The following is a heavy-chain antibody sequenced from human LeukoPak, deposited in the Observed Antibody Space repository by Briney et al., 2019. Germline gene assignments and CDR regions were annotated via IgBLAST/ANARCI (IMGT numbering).Heavy chain of an antibody. CDR1: GGSISSYY. CDR3: ARAGGYCSSTSCEFDY. CDR2: IYYSGST. J-gene: IGHJ4*02. V-gene: IGHV4-59*01. Sequence: PSETLSLTCTVSGGSISSYYWSWIRQPPGKGLEWIGYIYYSGSTNYNPSLKSRVTISVDTSKNQFSLRLSSVTAADTAVYYCARAGGYCSSTSCEFDYWGQGTLVTVSS. D-gene: IGHD2-2*01.